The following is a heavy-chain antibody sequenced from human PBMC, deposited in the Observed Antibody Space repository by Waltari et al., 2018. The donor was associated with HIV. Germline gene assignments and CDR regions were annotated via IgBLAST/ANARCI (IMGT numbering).Heavy chain of an antibody. D-gene: IGHD3-3*01. CDR3: AKSRPGAVFGDN. CDR2: VRPNSGKT. V-gene: IGHV1-8*01. Sequence: QVHLVQSGAEVKQPGASVRVSCKTSGYDFSTFDSNWVLQAAGQGIEWMGWVRPNSGKTGYAQRGKDRVRMTRDTFIDTDYMDLSSLASHVTAVYYCAKSRPGAVFGDNWGQGTLGAVSA. CDR1: GYDFSTFD. J-gene: IGHJ4*02.